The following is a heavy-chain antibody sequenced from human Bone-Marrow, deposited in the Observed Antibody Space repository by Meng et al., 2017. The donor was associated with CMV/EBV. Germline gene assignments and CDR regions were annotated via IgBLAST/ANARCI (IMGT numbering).Heavy chain of an antibody. CDR2: IYYSGST. J-gene: IGHJ3*01. Sequence: VSGDSISTYYWSWIRQPPGKGLEWIAYIYYSGSTNYSPSLKSRVTISVDTSKNLFSLKLSSVTAADTAVYYCARASGYYINAFDLWGQGIMVTVSS. CDR1: GDSISTYY. V-gene: IGHV4-59*01. D-gene: IGHD2/OR15-2a*01. CDR3: ARASGYYINAFDL.